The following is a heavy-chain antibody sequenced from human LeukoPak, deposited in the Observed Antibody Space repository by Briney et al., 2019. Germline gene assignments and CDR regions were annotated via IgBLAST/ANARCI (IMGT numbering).Heavy chain of an antibody. CDR3: AKFLVVAAAATGTAFDY. V-gene: IGHV3-48*02. D-gene: IGHD2-15*01. CDR1: GFTFNSYN. Sequence: GGSLRLSCAASGFTFNSYNMNWVRQAPGKGLEWVSYISSSSSTIYYADSVKGRFTISRDSAKTSLFLQMNSLRDEDTAVYYCAKFLVVAAAATGTAFDYWGQGTLVTVSS. J-gene: IGHJ4*02. CDR2: ISSSSSTI.